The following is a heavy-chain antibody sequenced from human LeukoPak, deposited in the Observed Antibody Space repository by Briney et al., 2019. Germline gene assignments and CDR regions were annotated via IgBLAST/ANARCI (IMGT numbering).Heavy chain of an antibody. J-gene: IGHJ4*01. Sequence: GGSLRLSCAASGFTLRNYWMHWVRQVPGKGLVWVSRISGDGSVTNYADSVKGRFTISRDNAKNTLFLQINSLRAEDTAVYYCARYSSSSGGASYYLDYWGHGTLVTVSS. CDR1: GFTLRNYW. V-gene: IGHV3-74*01. CDR2: ISGDGSVT. D-gene: IGHD6-6*01. CDR3: ARYSSSSGGASYYLDY.